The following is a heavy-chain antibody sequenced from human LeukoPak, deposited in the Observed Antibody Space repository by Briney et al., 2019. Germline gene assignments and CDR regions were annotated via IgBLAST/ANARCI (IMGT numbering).Heavy chain of an antibody. V-gene: IGHV4-61*02. CDR1: GGSISSGSYY. CDR3: VRAPDWYFDL. D-gene: IGHD2-2*01. CDR2: IYTSGST. Sequence: TLSLTCTVSGGSISSGSYYWSWIRQPAGKGLEWIGRIYTSGSTNYNPSLKSRVTISVDTSKNQFSLKLSSVTAADTAVYYCVRAPDWYFDLWGRGTLVTVSS. J-gene: IGHJ2*01.